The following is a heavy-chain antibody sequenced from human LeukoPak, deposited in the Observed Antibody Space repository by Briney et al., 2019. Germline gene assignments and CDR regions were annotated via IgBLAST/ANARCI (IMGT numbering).Heavy chain of an antibody. V-gene: IGHV1-46*01. CDR1: GYTFTNSY. D-gene: IGHD2/OR15-2a*01. CDR3: AREIVSKGNAFDI. CDR2: INPSGGST. Sequence: ASVKVSCKGSGYTFTNSYMHWVRQGPGQGLEWMGIINPSGGSTSYAQKFQGRVTMTRDTSTSTVYMELSSLRSEDTAVYYCAREIVSKGNAFDIWGQGTMVTVSS. J-gene: IGHJ3*02.